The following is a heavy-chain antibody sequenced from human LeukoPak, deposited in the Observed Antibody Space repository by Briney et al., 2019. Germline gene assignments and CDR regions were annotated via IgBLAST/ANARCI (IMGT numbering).Heavy chain of an antibody. CDR1: GGSFSGYY. J-gene: IGHJ2*01. V-gene: IGHV4-34*01. Sequence: SETLSLTCAVYGGSFSGYYWSWIRQPPGKGLEWIGEINHSESTNFNPSLKSRVTISVDTSKNQFSLKLSSVTAADTAMYYCARVLEGSSGQHWYFDLWGRGTLVTVSS. D-gene: IGHD6-19*01. CDR3: ARVLEGSSGQHWYFDL. CDR2: INHSEST.